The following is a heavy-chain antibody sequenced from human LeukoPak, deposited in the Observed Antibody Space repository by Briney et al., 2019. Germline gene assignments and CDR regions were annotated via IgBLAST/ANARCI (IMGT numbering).Heavy chain of an antibody. V-gene: IGHV3-23*01. CDR2: ISGGGAET. CDR3: AKGGDYDILTAYYNS. CDR1: GFTFINYS. J-gene: IGHJ4*02. Sequence: GGSLRLSCTASGFTFINYSMNWVRQAPGKGLEWVSSISGGGAETYYADSVKGRFTISRDNSKDTLYLRMNSLTAEDTAVYYCAKGGDYDILTAYYNSWGQGTLVTVSS. D-gene: IGHD3-9*01.